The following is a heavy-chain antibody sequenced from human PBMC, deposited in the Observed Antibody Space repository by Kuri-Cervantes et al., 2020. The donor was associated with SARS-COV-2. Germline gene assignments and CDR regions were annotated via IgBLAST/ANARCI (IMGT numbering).Heavy chain of an antibody. Sequence: GESLKISCKVSGYSFITYWIGWVRQMPGKGLEWMGIIFLADSDTRYSPSFQGQVTISADKAISTAYLQWTSLKASDTAVYYCATTSGRAARYGLDVWGQGTTVTGSS. CDR1: GYSFITYW. CDR3: ATTSGRAARYGLDV. D-gene: IGHD6-6*01. J-gene: IGHJ6*02. V-gene: IGHV5-51*01. CDR2: IFLADSDT.